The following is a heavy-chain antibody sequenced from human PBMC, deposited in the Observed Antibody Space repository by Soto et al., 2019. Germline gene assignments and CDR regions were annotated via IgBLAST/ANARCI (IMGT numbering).Heavy chain of an antibody. D-gene: IGHD2-2*01. CDR2: IWYDGSSK. CDR1: GFTFSSYG. Sequence: GGSLRLSCAASGFTFSSYGMHWVRQAPGKGLEWVAVIWYDGSSKYYADSVKGRFTISRDNSKNTLYLQMNSLRAEDTAVYYCARGQLPTANWFDPWGQGTLVTVSS. V-gene: IGHV3-33*01. CDR3: ARGQLPTANWFDP. J-gene: IGHJ5*02.